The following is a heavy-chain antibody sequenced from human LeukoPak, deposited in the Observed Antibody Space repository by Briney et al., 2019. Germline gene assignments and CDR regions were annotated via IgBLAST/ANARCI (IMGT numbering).Heavy chain of an antibody. J-gene: IGHJ4*02. CDR2: VSPYNGNT. CDR1: GYTFTSYG. CDR3: AREITTGNFDY. D-gene: IGHD4-11*01. Sequence: ASVKVSCKTSGYTFTSYGIIWVRQAPGQGLEWTGWVSPYNGNTNYAQKLRGRVTMTTDTSTRTAYMELRSLRSDDTAVYFCAREITTGNFDYWGRGTLVTVSS. V-gene: IGHV1-18*01.